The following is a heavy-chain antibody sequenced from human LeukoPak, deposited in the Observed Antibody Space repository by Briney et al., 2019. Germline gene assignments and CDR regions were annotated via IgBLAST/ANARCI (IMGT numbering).Heavy chain of an antibody. J-gene: IGHJ4*02. CDR3: ARVKDYYDSSGGY. D-gene: IGHD3-22*01. CDR1: GFTFSSYD. CDR2: ISSSSSYI. Sequence: GGSLRLSCAASGFTFSSYDMNWVRQAPGKGLEWVSSISSSSSYIYYADSVKSRFTISRDNAKNSLYLQMNSLRAEDTAVYYCARVKDYYDSSGGYWGQGTLVTVSS. V-gene: IGHV3-21*01.